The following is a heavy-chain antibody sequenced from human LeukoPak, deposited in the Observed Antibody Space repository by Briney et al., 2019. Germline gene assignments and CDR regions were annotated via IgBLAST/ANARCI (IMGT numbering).Heavy chain of an antibody. CDR2: SSANNGNK. J-gene: IGHJ6*02. D-gene: IGHD2-15*01. V-gene: IGHV1-18*04. CDR1: GYTLSNHA. Sequence: ASVKVSCKGSGYTLSNHAFSWVRQAPGQGLGGLGWSSANNGNKNHAQKFQGRVSLTTDTSTSTAYMELRSLRSDDTAVYYCASGEVGVVYRAGGRYYYYYHAMDVWGQGTTVTVSS. CDR3: ASGEVGVVYRAGGRYYYYYHAMDV.